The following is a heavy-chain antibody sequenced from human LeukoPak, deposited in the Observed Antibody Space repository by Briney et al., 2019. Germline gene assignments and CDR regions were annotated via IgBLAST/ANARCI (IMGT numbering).Heavy chain of an antibody. CDR3: ARDYYDSSGYYSGYDY. Sequence: ASVKVSCKASGYTFTSYYMHWVRQAPGQGLEWMGIINPSGGSTSYAQKFQGRVTMTRDTSTSTVYMELSSLRSEDTAVYYRARDYYDSSGYYSGYDYWGQRTLVTVSS. J-gene: IGHJ4*02. CDR1: GYTFTSYY. V-gene: IGHV1-46*01. CDR2: INPSGGST. D-gene: IGHD3-22*01.